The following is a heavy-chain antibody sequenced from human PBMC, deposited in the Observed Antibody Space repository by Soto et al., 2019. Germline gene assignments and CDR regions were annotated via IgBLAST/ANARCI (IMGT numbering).Heavy chain of an antibody. J-gene: IGHJ4*02. Sequence: ASVKVSCKASGGTFSSYAISWVRQAPGQGLEWMGGIIPIFGTANYAQKFQGRATITADESTSTAYMELSSLRSEDTAVYYCAREYDSSGYPHPPGYWGQGTLVTVSS. V-gene: IGHV1-69*13. CDR3: AREYDSSGYPHPPGY. CDR1: GGTFSSYA. CDR2: IIPIFGTA. D-gene: IGHD3-22*01.